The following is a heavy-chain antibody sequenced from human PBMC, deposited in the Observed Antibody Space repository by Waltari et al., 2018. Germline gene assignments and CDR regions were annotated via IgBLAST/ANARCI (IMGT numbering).Heavy chain of an antibody. Sequence: QVQLVQSGAEVKKPGASVKLSCKAPGYTFTTNHIHWVRQAPGQGLEWMGIFNPSGDGTRYAQKFQGRVTMTGDTFTNTVYMELSSLRSEDTAVYYCSRDRGGSWTFDYWGQGTLVTVSS. J-gene: IGHJ4*02. CDR1: GYTFTTNH. CDR2: FNPSGDGT. V-gene: IGHV1-46*01. D-gene: IGHD3-3*01. CDR3: SRDRGGSWTFDY.